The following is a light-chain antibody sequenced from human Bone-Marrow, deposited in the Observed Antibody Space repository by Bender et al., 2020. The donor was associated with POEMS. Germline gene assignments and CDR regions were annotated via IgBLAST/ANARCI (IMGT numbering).Light chain of an antibody. CDR3: QAVDSRGPYWV. V-gene: IGLV3-25*03. CDR1: ALPKQH. CDR2: KDT. J-gene: IGLJ3*02. Sequence: SYELTQPPSVSVSPGQTASITCSGDALPKQHAYWYQQKPGQAPTLLIYKDTERPSGIPERFSGSNSGTTVTLIIIGVQAEDEADYYCQAVDSRGPYWVFGGGTRLTVL.